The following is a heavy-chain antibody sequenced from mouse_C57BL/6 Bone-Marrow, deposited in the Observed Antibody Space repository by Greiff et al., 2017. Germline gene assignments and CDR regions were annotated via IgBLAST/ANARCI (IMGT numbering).Heavy chain of an antibody. J-gene: IGHJ4*01. V-gene: IGHV7-3*01. CDR3: ASLNDDYDGYYAMDY. D-gene: IGHD2-4*01. CDR2: IRNKANGYTT. Sequence: EVKLVESGGGLVQPGGSLSLSCAASGFTFTDYYMSWVRQPPGKALEWLGFIRNKANGYTTEYSASVKGRFTISRDNSQSILYLQMNALRAEDSATYYCASLNDDYDGYYAMDYWGQGTSVTVSS. CDR1: GFTFTDYY.